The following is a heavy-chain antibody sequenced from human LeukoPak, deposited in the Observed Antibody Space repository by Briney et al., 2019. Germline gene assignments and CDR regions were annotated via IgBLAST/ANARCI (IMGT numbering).Heavy chain of an antibody. V-gene: IGHV3-23*01. J-gene: IGHJ3*02. CDR2: VTASGGDT. D-gene: IGHD3-16*01. CDR1: GFTFNNYA. Sequence: GGSLRLSCAASGFTFNNYAMSWVRQAPGRGPEWVSAVTASGGDTFYEASVKGRFTISRDNSKNTLSLQMNSLRVEDTALYYCAKALGSLDPFDIWGQGTMVTVSS. CDR3: AKALGSLDPFDI.